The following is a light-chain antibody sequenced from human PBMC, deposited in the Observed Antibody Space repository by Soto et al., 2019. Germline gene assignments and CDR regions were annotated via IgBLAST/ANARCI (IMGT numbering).Light chain of an antibody. CDR1: QSISIY. J-gene: IGKJ1*01. Sequence: DIQMTQSPSSLSASVGDRVTITCRASQSISIYLNWYQHKPGKAPNLLIYAASNLQSGVPSRFSGSGSGTDFTLTITSLQPEDFASYYCQQSYSTPQTFGQGTKVDIK. V-gene: IGKV1-39*01. CDR3: QQSYSTPQT. CDR2: AAS.